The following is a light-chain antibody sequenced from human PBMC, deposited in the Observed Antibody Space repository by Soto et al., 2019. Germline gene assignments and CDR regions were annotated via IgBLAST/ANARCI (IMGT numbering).Light chain of an antibody. CDR2: GNS. CDR1: SSNIGAGYD. Sequence: QSVLTQPPSVSGAPGQRVTISCTGSSSNIGAGYDVHWYQQLPGTAPKLLIYGNSNRPSGVPDRFSGSKSGTSASLAITGLQAADEADYYCQYYDSSLGASVFGGGTKLTVL. J-gene: IGLJ3*02. V-gene: IGLV1-40*01. CDR3: QYYDSSLGASV.